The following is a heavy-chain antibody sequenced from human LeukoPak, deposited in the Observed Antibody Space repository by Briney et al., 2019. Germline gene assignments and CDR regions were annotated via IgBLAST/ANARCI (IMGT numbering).Heavy chain of an antibody. V-gene: IGHV3-9*01. J-gene: IGHJ4*02. CDR2: ISWNSGSI. CDR1: GFTFDDYA. CDR3: AKEQIVGANTGPFDY. Sequence: PGGSLRLSCAASGFTFDDYAMHWVRHAPGKGLEWVSGISWNSGSIGYADSVKGRFTISRDNAKNSLYLQMNSLRAEDTALYYCAKEQIVGANTGPFDYWGQGTLVTVSS. D-gene: IGHD1-26*01.